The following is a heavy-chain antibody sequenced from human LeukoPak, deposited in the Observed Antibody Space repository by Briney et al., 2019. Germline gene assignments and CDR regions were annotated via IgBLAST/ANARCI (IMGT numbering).Heavy chain of an antibody. V-gene: IGHV4-59*08. CDR1: GGSISSNY. CDR3: ARLNYYDSSGNFDY. Sequence: PSETLSLTCTVSGGSISSNYWNWIRQPPGKGLEWIGYIYYSGITNYNPSLKSRATISVDTSKNQFSLKLSSVTAADTAVYYCARLNYYDSSGNFDYWGQGTLVTVSS. J-gene: IGHJ4*02. D-gene: IGHD3-22*01. CDR2: IYYSGIT.